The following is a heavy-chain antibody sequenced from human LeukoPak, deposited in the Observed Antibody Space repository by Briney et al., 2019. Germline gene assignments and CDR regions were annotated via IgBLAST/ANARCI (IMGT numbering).Heavy chain of an antibody. CDR1: GGSISRDNYY. CDR3: ASPAAVGMDV. CDR2: IYSGGNT. V-gene: IGHV4-39*01. J-gene: IGHJ6*02. Sequence: SETLSLTCTVSGGSISRDNYYWVWIRQPPGRGLEWIGSIYSGGNTYYNPSLNSRVTMSVDTSKNQFSLNLSSVTAADTAVYYCASPAAVGMDVWGQGTTVTVSS. D-gene: IGHD2-15*01.